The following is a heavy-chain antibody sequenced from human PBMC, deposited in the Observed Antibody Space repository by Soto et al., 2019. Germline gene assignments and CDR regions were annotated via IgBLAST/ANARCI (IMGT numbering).Heavy chain of an antibody. D-gene: IGHD2-2*01. Sequence: QVQLVQSGAEVKKPGSSVKVSCKASGGTFSSYAISWVRQAPGQGLEWMGGIIPIFGTANYAQKFQGRVTITADESTSQADMELSSLRSEDTAVYYCATLYCRSTSCYAGYYYYYYGMDVWGQGTTVTVSS. CDR3: ATLYCRSTSCYAGYYYYYYGMDV. V-gene: IGHV1-69*01. J-gene: IGHJ6*02. CDR2: IIPIFGTA. CDR1: GGTFSSYA.